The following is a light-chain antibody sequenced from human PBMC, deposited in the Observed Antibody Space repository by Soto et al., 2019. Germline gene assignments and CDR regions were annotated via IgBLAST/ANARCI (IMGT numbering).Light chain of an antibody. CDR2: GNS. Sequence: QSVLTQPPSVSGAPGQRVTISCTGRSSNIGAGYDVHWYQQLPGTAPKLLIYGNSNRPSGVPDRFSGSKSGTPASLAITGLQAEDEAYYYCQSYDSSLSVVFGGGTKLTVL. CDR1: SSNIGAGYD. J-gene: IGLJ2*01. CDR3: QSYDSSLSVV. V-gene: IGLV1-40*01.